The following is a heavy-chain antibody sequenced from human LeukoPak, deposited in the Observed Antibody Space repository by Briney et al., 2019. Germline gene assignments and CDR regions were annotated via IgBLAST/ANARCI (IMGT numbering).Heavy chain of an antibody. D-gene: IGHD3-10*01. CDR3: ARDITTVRDPFDY. CDR1: GYSIISGYY. J-gene: IGHJ4*02. CDR2: IYHRGST. V-gene: IGHV4-38-2*02. Sequence: PSETLSLTCSVSGYSIISGYYWGFIRQPPGKGLEWIGSIYHRGSTYYNPSLKSRVTISVDTSKNQFSLKLSSVTAADTAVYYCARDITTVRDPFDYWGQGTLVTVSS.